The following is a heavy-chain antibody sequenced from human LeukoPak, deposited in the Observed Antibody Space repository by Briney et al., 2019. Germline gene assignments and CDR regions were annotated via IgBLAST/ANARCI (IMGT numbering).Heavy chain of an antibody. D-gene: IGHD6-19*01. J-gene: IGHJ1*01. V-gene: IGHV3-43D*04. CDR3: AKDNSGWSVGFFEH. CDR1: GFNFYDYA. CDR2: INSYGDTT. Sequence: PGGSLRLSCAPSGFNFYDYAIHWVPHAPGKALECVALINSYGDTTYYTDSVKGRFTISRDNSRNSVYLHMNSLRPEDTALYYCAKDNSGWSVGFFEHWGQGTLVTVSS.